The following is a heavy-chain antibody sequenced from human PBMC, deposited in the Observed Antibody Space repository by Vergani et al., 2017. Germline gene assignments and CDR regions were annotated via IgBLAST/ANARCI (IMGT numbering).Heavy chain of an antibody. CDR2: IYHSGST. D-gene: IGHD6-6*01. Sequence: QLQLQESGSGLVKPSQTLSLTCAVSGGSISSGGYSWSWIRQPPGKGLEWIGYIYHSGSTYYNPSLKSRVTISVDTSKNQFSLKLSSVTAADTAVYYCARGLSSSRPYYYYYMDVWGKGTTVTVSS. V-gene: IGHV4-30-2*01. CDR1: GGSISSGGYS. J-gene: IGHJ6*03. CDR3: ARGLSSSRPYYYYYMDV.